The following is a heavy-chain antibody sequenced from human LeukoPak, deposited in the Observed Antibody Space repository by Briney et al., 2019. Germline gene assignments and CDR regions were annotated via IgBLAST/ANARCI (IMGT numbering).Heavy chain of an antibody. D-gene: IGHD6-19*01. J-gene: IGHJ4*02. V-gene: IGHV4-34*01. CDR2: INHSGST. Sequence: SETLSLTCAVYGGSFSGYYWSWIRQPPGKGLEWIGEINHSGSTNYNPSLKSRVTISVDTSKNQFSLKLSSVTAADTAVYYCARQLAVADAFDYWGQGTLVTVSS. CDR1: GGSFSGYY. CDR3: ARQLAVADAFDY.